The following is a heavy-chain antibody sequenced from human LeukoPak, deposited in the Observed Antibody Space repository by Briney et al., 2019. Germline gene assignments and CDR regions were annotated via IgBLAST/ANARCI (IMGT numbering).Heavy chain of an antibody. CDR2: INPNSGGT. CDR3: AQYGDKNY. J-gene: IGHJ4*02. CDR1: GYTFTGYY. V-gene: IGHV1-2*02. D-gene: IGHD4-17*01. Sequence: ASVKVSCKASGYTFTGYYMHWVRQAPGQGLEWMGWINPNSGGTNYSQKFQGRVTITRDTSASTAYMELSSLRSEDTAVYYCAQYGDKNYWGQGTLVTVSS.